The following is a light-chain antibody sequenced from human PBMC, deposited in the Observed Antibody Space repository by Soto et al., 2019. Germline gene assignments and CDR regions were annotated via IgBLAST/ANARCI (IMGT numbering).Light chain of an antibody. CDR3: QSYDGTLSGSYV. CDR1: SSNIGAGYD. Sequence: QSVLAQSPSVSGAPGQRVTISCTGSSSNIGAGYDVRWYQQLPGAAPKLIIYGTTNRPSGVPDRFSGSKSGTSASLAITGLQAEDEADYYCQSYDGTLSGSYVFGIGTKVTVL. CDR2: GTT. J-gene: IGLJ1*01. V-gene: IGLV1-40*01.